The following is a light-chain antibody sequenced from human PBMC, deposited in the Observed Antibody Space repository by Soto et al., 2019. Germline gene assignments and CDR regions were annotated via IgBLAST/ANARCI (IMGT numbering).Light chain of an antibody. CDR2: DVS. V-gene: IGKV1-5*01. CDR3: QQYNDYSAT. CDR1: QNIRNW. Sequence: GDSVTITCRASQNIRNWLAWYQQKPGKAPKLLMYDVSSLKRGVPSRFSGSGSGTEFTLTISSLQPDDFATYYCQQYNDYSATFGQGTKVDNK. J-gene: IGKJ1*01.